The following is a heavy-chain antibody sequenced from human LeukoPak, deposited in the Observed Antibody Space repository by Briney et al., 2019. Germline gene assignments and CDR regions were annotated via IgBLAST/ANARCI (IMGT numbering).Heavy chain of an antibody. D-gene: IGHD5-24*01. J-gene: IGHJ4*02. CDR2: ISGSGGST. CDR1: GFTFSSYA. V-gene: IGHV3-23*01. Sequence: GGSLRLSCAASGFTFSSYAMSWVRQAPGKGLEWVSAISGSGGSTYYADSVKGRFTISRDNSKNTLYLQVNSLTAEDTAVYYCANGKQKWPTDWGQGTLVTVSS. CDR3: ANGKQKWPTD.